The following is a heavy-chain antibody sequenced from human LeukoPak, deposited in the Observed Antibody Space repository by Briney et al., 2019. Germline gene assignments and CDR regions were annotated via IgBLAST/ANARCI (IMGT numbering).Heavy chain of an antibody. V-gene: IGHV3-72*01. Sequence: GGSLRLSCAASGFTFSDHYMDWVRQAPGKGLEWVGRTRNKANSYTTEYAASVKGRFTISRDDSKNSLYLQMNSLKTEDTAVYDCARGPSYDFWSGYYGYYYYYGMDVWGQGTTVTVSS. J-gene: IGHJ6*02. CDR2: TRNKANSYTT. D-gene: IGHD3-3*01. CDR3: ARGPSYDFWSGYYGYYYYYGMDV. CDR1: GFTFSDHY.